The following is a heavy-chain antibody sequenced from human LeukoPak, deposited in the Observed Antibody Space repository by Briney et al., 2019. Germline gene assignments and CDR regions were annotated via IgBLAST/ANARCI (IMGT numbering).Heavy chain of an antibody. Sequence: SQTLSLTCTVSGGSISSGDYYWSWIRQPPGKGLEWIGYIYYSGSTYYNPSLKSRVTISVDTSKNQFSLKLSSVTAADTAVYYCARADSSSWYDYYYGMDVWGQGTTVTVSS. J-gene: IGHJ6*02. CDR3: ARADSSSWYDYYYGMDV. D-gene: IGHD6-13*01. CDR2: IYYSGST. CDR1: GGSISSGDYY. V-gene: IGHV4-30-4*08.